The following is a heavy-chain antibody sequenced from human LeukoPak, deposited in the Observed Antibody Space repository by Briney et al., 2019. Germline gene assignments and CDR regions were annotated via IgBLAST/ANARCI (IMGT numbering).Heavy chain of an antibody. CDR2: VIPIFATA. CDR1: GGTFSSYA. CDR3: ARVNYDILTGYKYYYYYGMDV. J-gene: IGHJ6*04. D-gene: IGHD3-9*01. Sequence: SVKVSCKASGGTFSSYAISWVRQAPGQGLEWMGGVIPIFATANYAQKFQGRVTITADESTSTAYMELSSLRSEDTAVYYCARVNYDILTGYKYYYYYGMDVWGKGTTVTVSS. V-gene: IGHV1-69*13.